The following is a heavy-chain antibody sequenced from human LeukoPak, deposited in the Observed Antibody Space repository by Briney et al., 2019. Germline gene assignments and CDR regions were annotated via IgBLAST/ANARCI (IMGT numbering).Heavy chain of an antibody. Sequence: SGGSLRLSCAASGFTFSSYAMSWVRQAPGKGLEWVSAISGSGGSTYYADSVKGRFTISRDNSKNTLYLQMNSLRAEDTAVYYCAKDPVRWNSNYAEYFQHWGQGTLVTVSS. CDR1: GFTFSSYA. CDR2: ISGSGGST. V-gene: IGHV3-23*01. J-gene: IGHJ1*01. D-gene: IGHD4-11*01. CDR3: AKDPVRWNSNYAEYFQH.